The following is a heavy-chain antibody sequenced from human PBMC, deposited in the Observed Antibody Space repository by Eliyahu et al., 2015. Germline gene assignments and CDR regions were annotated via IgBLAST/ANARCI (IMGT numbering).Heavy chain of an antibody. CDR2: IYYSGGT. Sequence: QVQLQESGPGLVKPSQTLSLTCTVSGGSISSGGYYWSWIRQHPGKGLEWIGYIYYSGGTYYNPSLKSRVTISVDTSKNQFSLKLSSVTAADTAVYYCARRDYIAAIIRLWGQGTLVTVSS. J-gene: IGHJ4*02. CDR1: GGSISSGGYY. D-gene: IGHD6-13*01. V-gene: IGHV4-31*03. CDR3: ARRDYIAAIIRL.